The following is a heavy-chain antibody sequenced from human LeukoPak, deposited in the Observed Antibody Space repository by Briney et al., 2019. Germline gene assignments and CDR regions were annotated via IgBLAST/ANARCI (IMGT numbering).Heavy chain of an antibody. V-gene: IGHV4-39*01. CDR1: GGSISSSCYY. D-gene: IGHD1-26*01. Sequence: SETLSLTCTVSGGSISSSCYYWGWIRQPPGKGLEWVGSIYYSGSTYYHPSLKSRVTISVDTSKNQFSLKLSSVTAADTAVYYCARSQSGSYYVFYYYGMDVWGQGTTVTVSS. J-gene: IGHJ6*02. CDR2: IYYSGST. CDR3: ARSQSGSYYVFYYYGMDV.